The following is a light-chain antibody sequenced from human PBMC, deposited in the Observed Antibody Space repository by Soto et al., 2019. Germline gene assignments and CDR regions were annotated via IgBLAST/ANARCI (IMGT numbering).Light chain of an antibody. CDR1: SSNIENYY. V-gene: IGLV1-51*01. Sequence: QSVLTRPSSVSAAPGQKFTISCSGSSSNIENYYVSWYQQLPGTAPKLLIYDNNKRPSGIPDRFSGSKSGTSATLDITGLQTGDEADYYCGTYDSSLRDGVFGTGTKVTVL. CDR2: DNN. CDR3: GTYDSSLRDGV. J-gene: IGLJ1*01.